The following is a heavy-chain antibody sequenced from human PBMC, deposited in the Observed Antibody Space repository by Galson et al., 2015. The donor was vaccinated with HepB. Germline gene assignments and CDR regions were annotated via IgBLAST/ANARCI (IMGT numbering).Heavy chain of an antibody. D-gene: IGHD5-18*01. J-gene: IGHJ4*02. V-gene: IGHV3-33*01. CDR1: GFTFSSYG. CDR2: IWYDGSNK. CDR3: ARDGGYSYGFMFDY. Sequence: SLRLSCAASGFTFSSYGMHWVRQAPGKGLEWVAVIWYDGSNKYYADSVKGRFTISRDNSKNTLYLQMNSLRAEDTAVYYCARDGGYSYGFMFDYWGQGTLVTVSS.